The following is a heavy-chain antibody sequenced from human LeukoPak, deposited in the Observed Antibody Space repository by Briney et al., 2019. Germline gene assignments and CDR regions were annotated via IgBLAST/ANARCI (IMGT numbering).Heavy chain of an antibody. V-gene: IGHV4-34*01. CDR1: GGSFSGYY. Sequence: SETLSLTCGVYGGSFSGYYWSWIRQPPGKGLEWIGEINHSARTNYNPSLKSRVTISLDTSKNQFSLQLTSVTAADTAVYYCASLVAGSWYFDYWGQGTLVTVSS. D-gene: IGHD6-13*01. CDR3: ASLVAGSWYFDY. J-gene: IGHJ4*02. CDR2: INHSART.